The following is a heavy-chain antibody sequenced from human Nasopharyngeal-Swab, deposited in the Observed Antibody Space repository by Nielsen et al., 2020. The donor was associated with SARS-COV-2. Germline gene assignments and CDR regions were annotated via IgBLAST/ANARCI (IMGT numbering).Heavy chain of an antibody. Sequence: SETLSLTCAVYGGSFTTYSWIWIRQPPGKGLEWIGEINHIGSTNYNTYNPSLNSRVTISLATSKNQFSLTLTSVTAADTAIYFCARGRYYGDYDYCGQGALVTVSS. CDR1: GGSFTTYS. CDR2: INHIGST. CDR3: ARGRYYGDYDY. V-gene: IGHV4-34*01. D-gene: IGHD4-17*01. J-gene: IGHJ4*02.